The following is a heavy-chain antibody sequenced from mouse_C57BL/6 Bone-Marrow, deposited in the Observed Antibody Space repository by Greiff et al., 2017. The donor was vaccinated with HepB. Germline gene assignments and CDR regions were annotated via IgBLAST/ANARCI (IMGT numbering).Heavy chain of an antibody. CDR3: AKAAQATPYYFDY. D-gene: IGHD3-2*02. CDR2: IDPNSGGT. J-gene: IGHJ2*01. Sequence: QVQLQQPGAELVKPGASVKLSCKASGYTFTSYWMHWVKQRPGRGLEWIGRIDPNSGGTKYNEKFKSKATLTVDKPSSTAYMQLGSLTSEDSAVYYCAKAAQATPYYFDYWGQGTTLTVSS. CDR1: GYTFTSYW. V-gene: IGHV1-72*01.